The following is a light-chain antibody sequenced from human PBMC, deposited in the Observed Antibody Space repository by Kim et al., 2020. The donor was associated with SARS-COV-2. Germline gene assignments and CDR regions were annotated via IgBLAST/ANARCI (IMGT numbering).Light chain of an antibody. CDR1: SIGSES. CDR2: YDS. V-gene: IGLV3-21*04. CDR3: QVWDSSDDHRVV. Sequence: PGRTARITCGGTSIGSESVHWYQQKPGQAPVLVISYDSVRPSGIPERFSGSNSGNTATVTISRVEAGDEADYYCQVWDSSDDHRVVFGGGTQLTVL. J-gene: IGLJ2*01.